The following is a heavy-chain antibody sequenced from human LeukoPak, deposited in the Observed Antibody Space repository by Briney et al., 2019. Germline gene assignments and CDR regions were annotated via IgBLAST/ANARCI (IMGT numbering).Heavy chain of an antibody. Sequence: PGGSLRLSCAASGFTFSSYSMNWVRQAPGKGLEWVSFISSSSSSYIYYADSVKGRFTISRDNAKNSLYLQMNSLRAEDTAVYYCASQGGSSPDYWGQGTLVTVSS. CDR3: ASQGGSSPDY. J-gene: IGHJ4*02. D-gene: IGHD6-13*01. CDR2: ISSSSSSYI. V-gene: IGHV3-21*01. CDR1: GFTFSSYS.